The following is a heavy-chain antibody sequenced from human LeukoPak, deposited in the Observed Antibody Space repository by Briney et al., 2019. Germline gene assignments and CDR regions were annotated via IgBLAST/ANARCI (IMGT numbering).Heavy chain of an antibody. V-gene: IGHV4-34*01. CDR1: GGSFSGYY. CDR2: INHSGST. Sequence: PSETLSLTCAVYGGSFSGYYWSWIRQPPGKGLEWIGEINHSGSTNYNPSLKSQVTISVDTSKNQFSLKLSSVTAADTAVYYCARGVLGAMNTLDYWGQGTLVTVSS. J-gene: IGHJ4*02. CDR3: ARGVLGAMNTLDY. D-gene: IGHD1-26*01.